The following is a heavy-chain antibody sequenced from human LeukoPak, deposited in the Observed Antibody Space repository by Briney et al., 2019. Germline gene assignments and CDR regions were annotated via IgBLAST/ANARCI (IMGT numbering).Heavy chain of an antibody. J-gene: IGHJ4*02. V-gene: IGHV1-46*01. CDR2: INPSGGST. D-gene: IGHD3-22*01. CDR3: ARSDSSGYYFEPVDY. CDR1: GYTFTGYY. Sequence: ASVKVSCKASGYTFTGYYMHWVRQAPGQGLEWMGWINPSGGSTSYAQKFQGRVTMTRDTSTSTVYMELSSLRSEDTAVYYCARSDSSGYYFEPVDYWGQGTLVTVSS.